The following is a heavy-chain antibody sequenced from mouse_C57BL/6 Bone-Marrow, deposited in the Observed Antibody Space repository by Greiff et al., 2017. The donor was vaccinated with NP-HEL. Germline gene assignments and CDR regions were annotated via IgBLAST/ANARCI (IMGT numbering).Heavy chain of an antibody. CDR2: ISDGGSYT. V-gene: IGHV5-4*01. J-gene: IGHJ3*01. CDR3: ARDEVY. Sequence: EVKLQESGGGLVKPGGSLKLSCAASGFTFSSYAMSWVRQTPEKRLEWVATISDGGSYTYYPDNVKGRFTISRDNAKNNLYLQMSHLKSEDTAMYYCARDEVYWGQGTLGTVSA. CDR1: GFTFSSYA.